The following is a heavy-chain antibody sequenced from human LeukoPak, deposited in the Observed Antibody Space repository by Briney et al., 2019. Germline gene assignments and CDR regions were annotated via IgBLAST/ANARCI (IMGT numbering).Heavy chain of an antibody. CDR2: ISSSSSYI. CDR3: ARGTYYYDSSEVRPYDY. D-gene: IGHD3-22*01. V-gene: IGHV3-21*01. Sequence: PGGSLRLSCAASGFTFSSYSMNWVRQAPGKGLEWVSSISSSSSYIYYADSVKGRFTISRDNAKNSLYLQMNSLRAEDTAVYYCARGTYYYDSSEVRPYDYWGQGTLVTVSS. CDR1: GFTFSSYS. J-gene: IGHJ4*02.